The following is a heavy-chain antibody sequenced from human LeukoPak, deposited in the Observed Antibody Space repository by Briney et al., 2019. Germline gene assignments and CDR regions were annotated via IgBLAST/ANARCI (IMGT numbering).Heavy chain of an antibody. CDR3: ARGPSAYPKCFDY. V-gene: IGHV3-33*01. CDR2: IWYDGSNK. CDR1: GFTFGSYG. J-gene: IGHJ4*02. D-gene: IGHD5-12*01. Sequence: GGSLRLSCAASGFTFGSYGMHWVRQAPGKGLEWVAVIWYDGSNKYYADSVKGRFTISRDNSKNTLYLQMNSLRAEDTAVYYCARGPSAYPKCFDYWGQGTLVTVSS.